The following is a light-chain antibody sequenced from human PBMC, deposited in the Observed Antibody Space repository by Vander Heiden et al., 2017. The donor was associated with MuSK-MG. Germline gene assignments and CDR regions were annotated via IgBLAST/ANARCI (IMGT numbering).Light chain of an antibody. J-gene: IGLJ2*01. CDR2: RNN. Sequence: QSVMTQPPSASGTPAQRVTIPCSGSSSTPGSKTVNLYQQHPGTAPKLLIYRNNQRPAGVPVRFSGSKSVTAASLAISGLQSEDEADYYCAAWDNSLNDVVFGGGTKLTVL. CDR1: SSTPGSKT. V-gene: IGLV1-44*01. CDR3: AAWDNSLNDVV.